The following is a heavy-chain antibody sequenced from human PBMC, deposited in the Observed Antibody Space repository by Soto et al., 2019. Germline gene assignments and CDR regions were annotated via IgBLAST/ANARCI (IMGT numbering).Heavy chain of an antibody. Sequence: GGSLRLSCAASGFTFSSYAMHWVRQAPGKGLEWVAVISYDGSNKYYADSVKGRFTISRDNTKNTLYLQMNSLRDEDTAVYYCARDYSSIHRLLFDYWGQGTLVTVSS. CDR1: GFTFSSYA. CDR2: ISYDGSNK. CDR3: ARDYSSIHRLLFDY. J-gene: IGHJ4*02. V-gene: IGHV3-30-3*01. D-gene: IGHD6-13*01.